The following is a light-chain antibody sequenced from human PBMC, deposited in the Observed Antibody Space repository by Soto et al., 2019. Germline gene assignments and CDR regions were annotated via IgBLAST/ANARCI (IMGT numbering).Light chain of an antibody. V-gene: IGLV2-14*01. Sequence: QSVLTQPASVSGSPGQSITISCTGTSSDVGGYHYVSWYQQHPGKAPKLMIYEVSNRPSGVSNRFSGSKSGNTASLTISGLQAEDEADYYCCLYIGATTYVLGTGTKLTVL. CDR2: EVS. CDR3: CLYIGATTYV. J-gene: IGLJ1*01. CDR1: SSDVGGYHY.